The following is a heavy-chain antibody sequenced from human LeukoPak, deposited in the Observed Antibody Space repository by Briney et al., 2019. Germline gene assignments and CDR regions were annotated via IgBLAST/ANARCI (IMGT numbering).Heavy chain of an antibody. J-gene: IGHJ1*01. CDR1: GGTFSSYA. D-gene: IGHD3-22*01. V-gene: IGHV1-69*01. Sequence: SVKVSCKASGGTFSSYAISWVRQAPGQGLEWMGGIIPIFGTANYAQKFQGRVTITADESTSTAYMELSSVRSEDTAVYYCARVYDSSGFEYFQHWGQGTLVTVSS. CDR2: IIPIFGTA. CDR3: ARVYDSSGFEYFQH.